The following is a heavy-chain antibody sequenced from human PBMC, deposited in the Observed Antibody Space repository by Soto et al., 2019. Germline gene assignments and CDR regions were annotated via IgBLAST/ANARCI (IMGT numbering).Heavy chain of an antibody. Sequence: SVKVSCKASGGTFSNYAFSWVRQAPGQGPEWMGGIIPIFGTPNYAQKFQARLTITADESTSTAYMELSSLRSEDTAVYYCARDSSSSSYFDYWGQGTLVTVSS. CDR3: ARDSSSSSYFDY. CDR1: GGTFSNYA. J-gene: IGHJ4*02. CDR2: IIPIFGTP. V-gene: IGHV1-69*13. D-gene: IGHD6-6*01.